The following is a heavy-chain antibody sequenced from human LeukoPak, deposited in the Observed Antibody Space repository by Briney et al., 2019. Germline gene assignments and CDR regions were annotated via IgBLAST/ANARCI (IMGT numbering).Heavy chain of an antibody. V-gene: IGHV3-23*01. J-gene: IGHJ4*02. Sequence: GSLRLSCAASGFTLSRYAMIWVRQAPEKGLEWVSAISGSGGSTYYADSVKGRFTISRDNSKNTLYLQMNSLRAEDTAVYYCAKVNGMDEAGGWGQGTLVTVSS. CDR2: ISGSGGST. D-gene: IGHD2-2*03. CDR1: GFTLSRYA. CDR3: AKVNGMDEAGG.